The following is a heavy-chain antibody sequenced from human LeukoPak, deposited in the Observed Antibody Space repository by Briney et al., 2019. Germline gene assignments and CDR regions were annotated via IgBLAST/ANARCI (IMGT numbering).Heavy chain of an antibody. J-gene: IGHJ4*02. V-gene: IGHV4-38-2*02. D-gene: IGHD3-3*01. CDR1: VYSVSSGFY. CDR3: ARDLSPPITIFGPFDY. Sequence: SETLSLTCTVSVYSVSSGFYWGWIRQPPGKGLEWIGIIYLSGNTYYNLSLKSRVTISLDTSNNLFSLKLNSVTAADTAVYYCARDLSPPITIFGPFDYWGQGTLVTVSS. CDR2: IYLSGNT.